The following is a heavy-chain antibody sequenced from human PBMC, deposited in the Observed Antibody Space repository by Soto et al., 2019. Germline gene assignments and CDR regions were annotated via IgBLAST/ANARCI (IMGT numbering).Heavy chain of an antibody. V-gene: IGHV1-8*01. CDR2: MNPNSGNT. CDR1: GYTFTSYD. D-gene: IGHD3-3*01. CDR3: ARGGAVLRFLEWPRMWWFDP. J-gene: IGHJ5*02. Sequence: GASVKVSCKASGYTFTSYDINWVRQATGQGLEWMGWMNPNSGNTGYAQKFQGRVTMTRNTSISTAYMELSSLRSEDTAVYYCARGGAVLRFLEWPRMWWFDPWGQGTLVTVSS.